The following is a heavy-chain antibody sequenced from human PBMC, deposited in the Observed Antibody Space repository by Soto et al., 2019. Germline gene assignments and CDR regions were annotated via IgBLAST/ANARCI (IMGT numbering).Heavy chain of an antibody. D-gene: IGHD3-10*01. V-gene: IGHV1-8*01. Sequence: VQLVQSGAEVKKPGASVKVSCKASGYTFTSHDLNWVRQATGPGVEWLGWMNPNSGNTGYAQKFQGRVTMTRNTSISTAYMELSSLRSEDTSVYYCAREVRGGNDYWGQGTLVTVSS. CDR1: GYTFTSHD. CDR2: MNPNSGNT. J-gene: IGHJ4*02. CDR3: AREVRGGNDY.